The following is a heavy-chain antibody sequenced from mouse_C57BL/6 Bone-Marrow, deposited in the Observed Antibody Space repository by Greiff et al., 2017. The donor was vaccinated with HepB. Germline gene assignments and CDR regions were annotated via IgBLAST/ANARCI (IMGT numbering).Heavy chain of an antibody. CDR2: IYPRSGNT. CDR1: GYTFTSYG. D-gene: IGHD6-1*01. CDR3: ARSLPFCYYAMDF. V-gene: IGHV1-81*01. Sequence: QVQLQQSGAELARPGASVKLSCKASGYTFTSYGISWVKQRTGQGLEWIGEIYPRSGNTYYNEKFKGKATLTADKYSSTAYMELRSLTSEDSAVYFCARSLPFCYYAMDFWGRGTSFTVSS. J-gene: IGHJ4*01.